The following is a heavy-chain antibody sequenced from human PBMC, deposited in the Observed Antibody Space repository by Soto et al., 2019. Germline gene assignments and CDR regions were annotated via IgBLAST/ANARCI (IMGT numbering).Heavy chain of an antibody. V-gene: IGHV1-69*06. CDR3: ARAHLAHTKWFDP. J-gene: IGHJ5*02. Sequence: QVQLVQSGAEVKKPGSSVKVSCKASGGTFGSYTISWVRQAPGQGLEWIGGTMPIFGTASYAQSFQDRVTITADKSTTTAYMELSRLRSEDTAVYYCARAHLAHTKWFDPWGQGTLVIVSS. CDR1: GGTFGSYT. CDR2: TMPIFGTA.